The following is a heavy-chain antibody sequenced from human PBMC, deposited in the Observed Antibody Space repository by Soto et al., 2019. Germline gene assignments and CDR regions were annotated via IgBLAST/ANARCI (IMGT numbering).Heavy chain of an antibody. V-gene: IGHV3-33*01. J-gene: IGHJ6*02. CDR1: GFTFSSYG. CDR3: ARKANFWSGSWYYYGMDV. Sequence: GGSLRLSCAASGFTFSSYGMHWVRQAPGKGLEWVAVIWYDGSNKYYADSVKGRFTISRDNSKNTLYLQMNSLRAEDTAVYYCARKANFWSGSWYYYGMDVWGQGTTVTVSS. D-gene: IGHD3-3*01. CDR2: IWYDGSNK.